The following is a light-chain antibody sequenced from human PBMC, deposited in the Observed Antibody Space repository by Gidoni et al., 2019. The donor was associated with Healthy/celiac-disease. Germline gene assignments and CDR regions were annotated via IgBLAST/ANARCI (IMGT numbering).Light chain of an antibody. J-gene: IGLJ1*01. Sequence: QSALTQPRPVSGSPGQPVTISCTGTSSDVGGYNYVSCYQQHPGKAPKLMIYDVSKRPSGVPDRFSGSKSGNTASLTISGLQAEDEADYYCCSYAGSYTFNVFGTGTKVTVL. CDR1: SSDVGGYNY. V-gene: IGLV2-11*01. CDR2: DVS. CDR3: CSYAGSYTFNV.